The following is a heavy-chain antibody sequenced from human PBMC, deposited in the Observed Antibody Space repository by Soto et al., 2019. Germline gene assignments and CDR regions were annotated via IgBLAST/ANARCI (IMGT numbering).Heavy chain of an antibody. J-gene: IGHJ5*02. CDR1: GFTFSSYA. Sequence: GWSLGLSCAASGFTFSSYAMSWVRQAPGKGLEWVSGISGSGGSTYYADSVKGRFTISRDNSKNTLYLQMNSLRAEDTAVYYCAQVMVKHWFDPWGQGTLVIVSS. V-gene: IGHV3-23*01. CDR2: ISGSGGST. CDR3: AQVMVKHWFDP. D-gene: IGHD5-18*01.